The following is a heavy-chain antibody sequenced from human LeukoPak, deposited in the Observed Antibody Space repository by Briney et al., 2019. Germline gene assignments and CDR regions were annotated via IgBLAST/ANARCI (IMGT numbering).Heavy chain of an antibody. CDR1: GFTFSSYS. D-gene: IGHD5-24*01. V-gene: IGHV3-21*01. CDR2: ISSSSSYI. J-gene: IGHJ3*02. CDR3: ARDEERWLQLTAFDI. Sequence: GGSLRLSCAASGFTFSSYSMNWVRQAPGKGLEWVSSISSSSSYIYYADSVKGRFTISRDNSKNTLYLQMNSLRAEDTAVYYCARDEERWLQLTAFDIWGQGTMVTVSS.